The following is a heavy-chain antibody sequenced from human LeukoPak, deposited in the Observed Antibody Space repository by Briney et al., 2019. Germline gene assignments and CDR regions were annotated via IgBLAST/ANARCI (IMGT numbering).Heavy chain of an antibody. CDR1: GGSISSSSYY. CDR3: ARDRGQGSAIPGRRYYFDY. V-gene: IGHV4-39*07. D-gene: IGHD2-2*01. Sequence: SETLSLTCTVSGGSISSSSYYWGWIRQPPGKGLEWIGSIYYSGSTYYNPSLKSRVTISVDTSKNQFSLKLSSVTAADTAVYYCARDRGQGSAIPGRRYYFDYWGQGTLVTVSS. J-gene: IGHJ4*02. CDR2: IYYSGST.